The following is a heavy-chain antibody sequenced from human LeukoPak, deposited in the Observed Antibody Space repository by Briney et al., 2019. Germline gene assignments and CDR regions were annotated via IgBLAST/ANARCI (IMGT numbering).Heavy chain of an antibody. CDR2: IYSGGST. V-gene: IGHV3-53*01. J-gene: IGHJ3*02. D-gene: IGHD1-26*01. CDR1: GFTVSSNY. CDR3: ARGGSYLSAFDI. Sequence: HAGGSRRLSCAASGFTVSSNYMSWVRQAPGKGLEWVSIIYSGGSTFYADSVKGRFTISRDNSKNTLYLQMNSLRAEDTAVYYCARGGSYLSAFDIWGQGTMVTVSS.